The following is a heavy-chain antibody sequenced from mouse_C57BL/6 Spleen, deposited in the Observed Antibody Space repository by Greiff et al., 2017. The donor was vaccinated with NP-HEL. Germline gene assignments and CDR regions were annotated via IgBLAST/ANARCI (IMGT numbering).Heavy chain of an antibody. CDR2: IYPGSGST. D-gene: IGHD1-1*01. Sequence: VQLQQPGAELVKPGASVKMSCKASGYTFTSYWITWVKQRPGQGLEWIGDIYPGSGSTNYNEKFKSKATLTVDTSSSTAYMQLSSLTSEDSAVYYCVKGDYYGSSHWYFDVWGTGTTVTVSS. CDR3: VKGDYYGSSHWYFDV. CDR1: GYTFTSYW. J-gene: IGHJ1*03. V-gene: IGHV1-55*01.